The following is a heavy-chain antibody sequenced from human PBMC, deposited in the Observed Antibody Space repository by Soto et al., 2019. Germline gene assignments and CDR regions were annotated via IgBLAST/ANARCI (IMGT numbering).Heavy chain of an antibody. V-gene: IGHV4-31*03. Sequence: QVQLQESGPGLVKPSQTLSLTCTVSGGSISSGGYYWSWIRQHPGKGLEWIGYIYYSGSTYYNPSLYNRVTISVDKSKNQFALKLSSVTAADTAVYYCAKAKLGYCSGGSSQLYYYYGMDVWGPGTTLTVSS. CDR3: AKAKLGYCSGGSSQLYYYYGMDV. D-gene: IGHD2-15*01. J-gene: IGHJ6*02. CDR1: GGSISSGGYY. CDR2: IYYSGST.